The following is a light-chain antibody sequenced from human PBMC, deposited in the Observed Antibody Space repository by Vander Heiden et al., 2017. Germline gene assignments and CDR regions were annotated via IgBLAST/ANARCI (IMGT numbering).Light chain of an antibody. CDR3: QQSYSTLSRT. CDR1: QSISSY. Sequence: DIQMNQSPSSLSASVGDRVTITCRASQSISSYLNWYQQKPGKAPKLLIYAASRLQSGVPSRFSGSGSGTDFTLTISSLQPEDFATYYCQQSYSTLSRTFGQGTKVEIK. J-gene: IGKJ1*01. V-gene: IGKV1-39*01. CDR2: AAS.